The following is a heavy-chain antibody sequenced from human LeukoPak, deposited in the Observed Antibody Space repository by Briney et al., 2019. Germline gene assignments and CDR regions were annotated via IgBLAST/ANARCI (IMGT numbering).Heavy chain of an antibody. D-gene: IGHD3-16*01. Sequence: PSETLSLTCAVSGYPISTAYYWGWIRQTPGKGLEWIGRIYHRGGTTSYNPSLESRVSISGDTYKNQFTLRLASVTAADTAVYYCARYDSRGSGCTLFDSWGQGILVAISS. CDR2: IYHRGGTT. CDR3: ARYDSRGSGCTLFDS. J-gene: IGHJ5*01. V-gene: IGHV4-38-2*01. CDR1: GYPISTAYY.